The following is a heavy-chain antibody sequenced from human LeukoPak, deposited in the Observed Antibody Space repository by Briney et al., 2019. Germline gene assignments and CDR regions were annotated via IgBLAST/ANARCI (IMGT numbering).Heavy chain of an antibody. Sequence: SETLSLTCAVYGGSFSGYYWSWTRQPPGKGLEWIGEINHSGSTNYNPSLKSRVTISVDTSKNQFSLKLSSVTAADTAVYYCARGWRYYGSGSYCWFDPWGQGTLVTVSS. CDR2: INHSGST. CDR3: ARGWRYYGSGSYCWFDP. V-gene: IGHV4-34*01. D-gene: IGHD3-10*01. CDR1: GGSFSGYY. J-gene: IGHJ5*02.